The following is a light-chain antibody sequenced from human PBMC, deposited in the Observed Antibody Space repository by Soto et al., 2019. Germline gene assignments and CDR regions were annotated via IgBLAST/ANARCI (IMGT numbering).Light chain of an antibody. CDR1: KLGDKY. V-gene: IGLV3-1*01. CDR3: QAWDSSDNYV. J-gene: IGLJ1*01. Sequence: SYELTQPPSVSVSPGQTASITCSGDKLGDKYACWYQQKPGQSPVRVIYQDSKRPSGIPERFSGSNSGNTATLTISGTQAMDEADYYCQAWDSSDNYVFGTGTKLTVL. CDR2: QDS.